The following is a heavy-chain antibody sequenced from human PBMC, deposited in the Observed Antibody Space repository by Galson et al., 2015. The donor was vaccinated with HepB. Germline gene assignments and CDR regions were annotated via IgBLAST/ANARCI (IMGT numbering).Heavy chain of an antibody. Sequence: SVKVSCKASGYTFTAYRIHWIRRAPGQRLEWMGWINTANGDTKYSQNFQGRVTITRGTSASAVDMELSSLTSEDTAVYYCAGSQGAYFDWLCLYWGQGTVVTVSS. D-gene: IGHD3-9*01. J-gene: IGHJ4*02. CDR3: AGSQGAYFDWLCLY. V-gene: IGHV1-3*04. CDR1: GYTFTAYR. CDR2: INTANGDT.